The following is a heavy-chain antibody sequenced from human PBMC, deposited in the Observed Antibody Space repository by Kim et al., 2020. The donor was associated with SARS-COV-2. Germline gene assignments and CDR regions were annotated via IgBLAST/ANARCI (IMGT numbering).Heavy chain of an antibody. CDR2: IYYSGSI. D-gene: IGHD3-10*01. CDR1: GGSISSYY. J-gene: IGHJ3*02. V-gene: IGHV4-59*08. Sequence: SETLSLTCTVSGGSISSYYWSWIRQPPGKGLEWIGYIYYSGSINYNPSLKSRVTISVDTSKNQFSLKLSSVTAADTAVYYCARHEAVLLWFGPGAFDIWGQGTMVTVSS. CDR3: ARHEAVLLWFGPGAFDI.